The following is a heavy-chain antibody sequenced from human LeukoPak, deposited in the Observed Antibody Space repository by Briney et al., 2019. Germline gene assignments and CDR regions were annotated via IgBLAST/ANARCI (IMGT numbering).Heavy chain of an antibody. V-gene: IGHV4-39*02. D-gene: IGHD2/OR15-2a*01. CDR2: IHYTGIT. CDR1: DDSLSANRYY. J-gene: IGHJ4*02. CDR3: TRGTDSSIIGDY. Sequence: PPETLSLTCSVSDDSLSANRYYWGWVRQPPGKGLEWIANIHYTGITQYNPSFDSRVTLSADTSKKHFSLKLTSMTAADTAVYYCTRGTDSSIIGDYWGRGISVTVSS.